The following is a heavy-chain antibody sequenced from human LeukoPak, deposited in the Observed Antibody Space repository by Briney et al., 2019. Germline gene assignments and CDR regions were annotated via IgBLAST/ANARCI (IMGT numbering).Heavy chain of an antibody. Sequence: GGSLRLSCAASGFTFSSYSMNWVRQAPGKGLEWVSSISSSSSYIYYADSVKGRFTISRDNAKNSLYLQMNSLRAEDTAVYYCAKALDSSGYYPLAFDYWGQGTLVTVSS. CDR2: ISSSSSYI. D-gene: IGHD3-22*01. CDR3: AKALDSSGYYPLAFDY. V-gene: IGHV3-21*01. CDR1: GFTFSSYS. J-gene: IGHJ4*02.